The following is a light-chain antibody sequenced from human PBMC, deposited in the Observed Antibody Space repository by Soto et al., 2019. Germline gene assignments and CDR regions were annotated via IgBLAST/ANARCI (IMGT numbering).Light chain of an antibody. CDR2: GAS. CDR1: QSVSSAY. J-gene: IGKJ2*01. V-gene: IGKV3-20*01. Sequence: EIVLTQSPGTLSLSPGERATLSCRASQSVSSAYLAWYQQISGQAPRLLIYGASSRSTGIPDSFSGSGCGTDFTLTISGLEPKDFAVYYCQQSCSSFYTFGQGTKLEIK. CDR3: QQSCSSFYT.